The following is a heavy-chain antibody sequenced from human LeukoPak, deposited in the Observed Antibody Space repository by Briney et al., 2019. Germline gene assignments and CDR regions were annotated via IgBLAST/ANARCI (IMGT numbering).Heavy chain of an antibody. CDR1: GYSISSAYF. CDR3: AGRYCIGGSCYLDAFDM. J-gene: IGHJ3*02. CDR2: VYRSGNT. D-gene: IGHD2-15*01. Sequence: PSETLSLTCSVSGYSISSAYFWGWIRQPPGKGLEWIGSVYRSGNTYYNQSLKSRVTISVDTSKNQFSLKLSSVTAADTALYYCAGRYCIGGSCYLDAFDMWGQGTMVSVSS. V-gene: IGHV4-38-2*02.